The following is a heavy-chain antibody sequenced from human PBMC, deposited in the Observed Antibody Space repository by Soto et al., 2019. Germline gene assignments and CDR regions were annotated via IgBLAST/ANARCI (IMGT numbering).Heavy chain of an antibody. Sequence: ASVKVSCKASGGTFSSYAISWVRQAPGQGLEWMGGIIPIFGTANYAQKFQGRVTITADESTSTAYMELSSLRSEDTAVYYCARDRGYCTNGVCDYYYYYGMDVWGQGTRVTVFS. CDR1: GGTFSSYA. V-gene: IGHV1-69*13. J-gene: IGHJ6*02. CDR3: ARDRGYCTNGVCDYYYYYGMDV. D-gene: IGHD2-8*01. CDR2: IIPIFGTA.